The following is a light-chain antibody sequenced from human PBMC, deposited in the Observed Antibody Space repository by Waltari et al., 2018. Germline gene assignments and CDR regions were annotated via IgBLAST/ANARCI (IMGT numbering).Light chain of an antibody. CDR2: RYN. CDR3: AAWDDSLSGWV. V-gene: IGLV1-47*01. CDR1: SSNIGSNY. J-gene: IGLJ3*02. Sequence: QSVLTQPPSASGPPGQRVTISCSGSSSNIGSNYVYWYQQLPGTAPKLLIYRYNQRPSGVPDRFSGSKSGTSASLAISGLRSEDEADYYCAAWDDSLSGWVFGGGTKLTVL.